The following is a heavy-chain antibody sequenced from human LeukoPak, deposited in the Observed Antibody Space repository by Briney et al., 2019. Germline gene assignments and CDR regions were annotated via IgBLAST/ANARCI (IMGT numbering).Heavy chain of an antibody. J-gene: IGHJ4*02. Sequence: GASVKVSCKASGYTFTGYYMHWLRQAPGQVLEWMGLINPNSGGTNYAQKFQGRVTMTRDTSISTAYMELSRLRSDDTALYYWQRPAYDILTGYYYWGQGTLVTVSS. CDR1: GYTFTGYY. CDR3: QRPAYDILTGYYY. V-gene: IGHV1-2*02. D-gene: IGHD3-9*01. CDR2: INPNSGGT.